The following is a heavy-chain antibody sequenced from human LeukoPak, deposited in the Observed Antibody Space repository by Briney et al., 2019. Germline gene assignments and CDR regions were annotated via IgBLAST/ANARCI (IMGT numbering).Heavy chain of an antibody. CDR3: AIRDGYRDY. J-gene: IGHJ4*02. D-gene: IGHD5-24*01. V-gene: IGHV1-3*03. CDR1: GGTFSGYA. CDR2: INPANGYA. Sequence: GASVKVSCKASGGTFSGYAISWVRQAPGQGLEWLGWINPANGYAKYSQELQGRVTITRDTSASAAYLELSSLRSEDTAVYYCAIRDGYRDYWGQGTLVTVSS.